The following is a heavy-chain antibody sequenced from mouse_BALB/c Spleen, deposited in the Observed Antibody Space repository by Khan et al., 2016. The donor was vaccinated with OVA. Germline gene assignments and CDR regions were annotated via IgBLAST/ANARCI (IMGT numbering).Heavy chain of an antibody. V-gene: IGHV1-26*01. CDR1: GYSFTLYY. J-gene: IGHJ3*01. CDR3: ARGYDFFAC. D-gene: IGHD2-14*01. CDR2: VNPNTDNI. Sequence: VRLQQSGPDLVKPGASVKISCKASGYSFTLYYMSWVKQSHGKSLEWIGRVNPNTDNINYNQEFKGKAILTVDKSSNTAYMELRSLTSEDSAVYCCARGYDFFACWGQGTLVTVSA.